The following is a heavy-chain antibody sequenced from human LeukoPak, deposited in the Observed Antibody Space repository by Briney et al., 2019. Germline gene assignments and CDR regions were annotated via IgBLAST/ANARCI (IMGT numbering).Heavy chain of an antibody. D-gene: IGHD2-2*01. CDR1: GYTFTGYY. CDR2: INPNSGGT. CDR3: ARGSSTSSAPRKDWFDP. V-gene: IGHV1-2*02. Sequence: APVKVSCKASGYTFTGYYMHWARQAPGQGLEWMGWINPNSGGTNYAQKFQGRVTMTRDTSISTAYMELSRLRSDDTAVYYCARGSSTSSAPRKDWFDPWGQGTLVTVSS. J-gene: IGHJ5*02.